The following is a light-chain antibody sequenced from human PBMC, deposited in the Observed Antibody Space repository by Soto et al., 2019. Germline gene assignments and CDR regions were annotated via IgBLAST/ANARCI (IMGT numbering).Light chain of an antibody. CDR3: CSYAGRYTYV. V-gene: IGLV2-11*01. CDR1: SRDVGGYNY. J-gene: IGLJ1*01. Sequence: QSVLTQPRSVSGSPGQSVTISCTGASRDVGGYNYVSWYQQHPGKAPKLMIYDVSKRPSGVPDRFSGSKSGNTASLTISGLQTEDEADYYCCSYAGRYTYVFGTGTKV. CDR2: DVS.